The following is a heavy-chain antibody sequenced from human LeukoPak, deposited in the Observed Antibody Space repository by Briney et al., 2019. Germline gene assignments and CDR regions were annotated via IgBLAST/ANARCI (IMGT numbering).Heavy chain of an antibody. J-gene: IGHJ4*02. CDR2: IYTSGCT. V-gene: IGHV4-61*02. CDR3: AREYCSGGSCYGVDY. D-gene: IGHD2-15*01. Sequence: SETLSLTCTVSGGSISSGSYYWSWIRQPAGKGLEWIGRIYTSGCTNYNPSLKSRVTISVDTSKNQFSLKLSSVTAADTAVYYCAREYCSGGSCYGVDYWGQGTLVTVSS. CDR1: GGSISSGSYY.